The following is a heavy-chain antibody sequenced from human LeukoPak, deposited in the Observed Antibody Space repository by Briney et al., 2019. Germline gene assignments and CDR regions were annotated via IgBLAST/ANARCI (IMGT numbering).Heavy chain of an antibody. CDR3: ARDLSGYVGY. V-gene: IGHV3-21*01. CDR2: ISSSSSYI. D-gene: IGHD5-12*01. J-gene: IGHJ4*02. Sequence: AGGSLRLSCAASGFTFSSYSMNWVRQAPGKGLEWVSSISSSSSYIYYADSVKGRFTISRDNAKNSLYLQMNSLRAEDTAVYYCARDLSGYVGYWGQGTLVTVSP. CDR1: GFTFSSYS.